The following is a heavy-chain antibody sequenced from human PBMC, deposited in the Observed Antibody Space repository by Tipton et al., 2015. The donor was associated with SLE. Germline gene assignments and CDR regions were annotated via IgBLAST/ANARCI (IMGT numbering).Heavy chain of an antibody. CDR2: IYRSGTT. V-gene: IGHV4-38-2*02. CDR3: ARVVAVGATHYYDVDV. J-gene: IGHJ6*02. D-gene: IGHD2-15*01. Sequence: TLSLTCSVSGNSIYNGFYWGWIRQSPGKGLEWIGSIYRSGTTYYNPSLKSRVIMSVDTSKTQFSLKLSSLTAADTAVYYCARVVAVGATHYYDVDVWGQGTTVTVSS. CDR1: GNSIYNGFY.